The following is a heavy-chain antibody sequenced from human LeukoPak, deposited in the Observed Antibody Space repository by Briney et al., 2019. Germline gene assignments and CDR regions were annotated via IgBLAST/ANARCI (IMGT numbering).Heavy chain of an antibody. D-gene: IGHD6-19*01. CDR1: GVPISSYY. V-gene: IGHV4-59*01. J-gene: IGHJ4*02. CDR3: ARDLLSTAGYFDY. Sequence: PSDTLSLICTVSGVPISSYYWSWIRHPPGKALECIGYIYYSGSTNYNPSLKGRVVISVDTSKNQFSLNLSSVTAADTAVYYCARDLLSTAGYFDYWGQGTLVTVSS. CDR2: IYYSGST.